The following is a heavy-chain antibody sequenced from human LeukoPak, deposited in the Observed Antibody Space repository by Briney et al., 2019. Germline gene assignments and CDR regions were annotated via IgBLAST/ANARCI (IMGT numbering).Heavy chain of an antibody. Sequence: ASVKVSCKASGYTFTSYDINWVRQATGQGLEWMGWMNPNSGNTGYAQKFQGRVTMTRNTSISTAYMELSSLRSEDTAVYYCARDQGYSSSSGGWDAFDIWGQGTMVTVSS. CDR1: GYTFTSYD. J-gene: IGHJ3*02. CDR3: ARDQGYSSSSGGWDAFDI. CDR2: MNPNSGNT. V-gene: IGHV1-8*01. D-gene: IGHD6-6*01.